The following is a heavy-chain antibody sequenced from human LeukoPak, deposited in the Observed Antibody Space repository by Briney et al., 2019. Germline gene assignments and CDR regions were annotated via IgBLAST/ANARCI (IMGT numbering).Heavy chain of an antibody. CDR1: EFTFSSYA. CDR3: ARESTVTHSFDY. D-gene: IGHD4-17*01. V-gene: IGHV3-64*02. J-gene: IGHJ4*02. Sequence: GGSLRLSCAASEFTFSSYAMHWVRQAPGKGLEYVSAISSNGGSTYYADSVKGRFTISRDNSKNTLYLQMGSLRAEDMAVYYCARESTVTHSFDYWGQGTLVTVSS. CDR2: ISSNGGST.